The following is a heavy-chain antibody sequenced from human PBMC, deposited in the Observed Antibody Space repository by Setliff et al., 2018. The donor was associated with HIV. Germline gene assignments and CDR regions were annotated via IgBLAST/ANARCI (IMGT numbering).Heavy chain of an antibody. J-gene: IGHJ5*01. V-gene: IGHV4-28*01. Sequence: SETLSLTCTVSGGSISTSNWWGWIRQTPGKGLEWIGYIYYSGSTNYNPSLKSRVTMSLDTSKNQFSLNLRSVTAADTAVYFCAKRAVQDGTVTSSNWFESWGQGTLVTVSS. CDR2: IYYSGST. D-gene: IGHD1-7*01. CDR1: GGSISTSNW. CDR3: AKRAVQDGTVTSSNWFES.